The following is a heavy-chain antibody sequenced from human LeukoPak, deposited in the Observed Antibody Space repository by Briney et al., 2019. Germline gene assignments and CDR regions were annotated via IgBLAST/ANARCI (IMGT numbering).Heavy chain of an antibody. J-gene: IGHJ5*02. Sequence: SETLSLTCAVSGGSISSGGYSWSWIRQPPGKGLEWMGYIDHSGITYYNPSLKSRVTISVDRSKNQFSLKLSSVTAADTAVYYCARGLLSSARLSWFDPWGQGTLVTVSS. CDR1: GGSISSGGYS. D-gene: IGHD2-15*01. V-gene: IGHV4-30-2*01. CDR3: ARGLLSSARLSWFDP. CDR2: IDHSGIT.